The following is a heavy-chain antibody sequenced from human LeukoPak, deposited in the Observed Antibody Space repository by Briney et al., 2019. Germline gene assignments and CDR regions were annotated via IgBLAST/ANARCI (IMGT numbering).Heavy chain of an antibody. CDR1: GFTFSSYE. CDR3: TRRTYYYDSSGYYLSAFDI. D-gene: IGHD3-22*01. J-gene: IGHJ3*02. CDR2: IDSSGSNI. V-gene: IGHV3-48*03. Sequence: GGSLRLSCAASGFTFSSYEMNWVRQAPGKGLEWVSYIDSSGSNIHYADPVKGRFTISRDNAKNSLYLQMDSLKTEDTAVYYCTRRTYYYDSSGYYLSAFDIWGQGTMVTVSS.